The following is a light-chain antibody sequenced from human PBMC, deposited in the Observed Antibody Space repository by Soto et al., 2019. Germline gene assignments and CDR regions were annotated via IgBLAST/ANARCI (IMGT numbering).Light chain of an antibody. CDR3: CSYAGSSTLV. Sequence: QSALTQPASVSGSPGQSITISCTGTSSDVGSYKFVSWYQQHPGKAPKLMIYEGSKRPSGVSNRFSGSKSGNTASLTISGLQAEDEADYYYCSYAGSSTLVFGGGTQLPS. CDR1: SSDVGSYKF. J-gene: IGLJ2*01. CDR2: EGS. V-gene: IGLV2-23*01.